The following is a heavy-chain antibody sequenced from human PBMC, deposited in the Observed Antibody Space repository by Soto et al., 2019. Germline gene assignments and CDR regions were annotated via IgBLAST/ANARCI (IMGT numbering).Heavy chain of an antibody. J-gene: IGHJ4*02. Sequence: PSETLSLTCAVYGGSFSGYYWSWIRQPPGKGLEWIGEINHSGSTNYNPSLKSRVTISVDTSKNQFSLKLSSVTAADTAVYYCARVSTVTGTSGQTDYWGQGTLVTVSS. V-gene: IGHV4-34*01. D-gene: IGHD1-20*01. CDR1: GGSFSGYY. CDR2: INHSGST. CDR3: ARVSTVTGTSGQTDY.